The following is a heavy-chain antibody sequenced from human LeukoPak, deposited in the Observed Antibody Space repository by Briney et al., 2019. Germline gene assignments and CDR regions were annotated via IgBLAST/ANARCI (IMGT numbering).Heavy chain of an antibody. CDR3: ASGGRSYYYGSGSPRLHWFDP. V-gene: IGHV4-34*01. CDR1: GGSFSGYY. CDR2: INHSGST. Sequence: PSETPSLTCAVYGGSFSGYYWSWIRQPPGNGLEWIGEINHSGSTNYNPSLKSRVTISVDTSKNQFSLKLSSVTAADTAVYYCASGGRSYYYGSGSPRLHWFDPWGQGTLVTVSS. J-gene: IGHJ5*02. D-gene: IGHD3-10*01.